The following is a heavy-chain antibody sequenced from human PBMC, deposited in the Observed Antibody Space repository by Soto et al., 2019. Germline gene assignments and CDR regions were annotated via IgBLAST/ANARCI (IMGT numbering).Heavy chain of an antibody. J-gene: IGHJ4*02. D-gene: IGHD3-10*01. Sequence: PSETLSLTCTVSGGSISGYYWGRIRQPPGKGLEWIGHAYYSGGTNYNPSLNSRATISLDMSKNQFSLRLTSVTAADTAVYYCVRDYFLTYFDSWGQGRLVTVSS. CDR2: AYYSGGT. CDR1: GGSISGYY. CDR3: VRDYFLTYFDS. V-gene: IGHV4-59*01.